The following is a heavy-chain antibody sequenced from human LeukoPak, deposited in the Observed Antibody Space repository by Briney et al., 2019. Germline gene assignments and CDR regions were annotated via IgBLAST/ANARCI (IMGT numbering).Heavy chain of an antibody. Sequence: PGGSLRLSCAASGFTVSSNYMSWVRQAPGKGLEWVSVIYSGGSTYYADSVKGRFTISRDNSKNTLYLQMNSLRAEDTAVYYCARVYNDYGDYFGSWGQGTLVTVSS. CDR1: GFTVSSNY. V-gene: IGHV3-66*02. D-gene: IGHD4-17*01. J-gene: IGHJ4*02. CDR3: ARVYNDYGDYFGS. CDR2: IYSGGST.